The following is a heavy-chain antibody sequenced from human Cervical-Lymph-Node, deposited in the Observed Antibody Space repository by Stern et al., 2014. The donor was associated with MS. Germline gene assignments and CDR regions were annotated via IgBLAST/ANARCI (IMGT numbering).Heavy chain of an antibody. CDR1: GFIFYDYG. J-gene: IGHJ4*02. V-gene: IGHV3-30*18. Sequence: VQLVESGGGVVQPGGSLRLSCVVSGFIFYDYGMNWVRQAPGKGLEWLAIVSRDGTSQHYADSVKGRFTISRENSKSTLYLQMVSLRPEDTAVYYCAKQFEGVDYWGQGTLVTVSS. CDR2: VSRDGTSQ. D-gene: IGHD3-9*01. CDR3: AKQFEGVDY.